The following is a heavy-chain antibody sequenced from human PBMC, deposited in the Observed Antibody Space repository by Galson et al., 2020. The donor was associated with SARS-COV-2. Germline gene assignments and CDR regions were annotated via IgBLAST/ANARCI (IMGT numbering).Heavy chain of an antibody. CDR1: GFTFKSHG. CDR3: ARDLSGGWASDY. Sequence: GGSLRLSCAASGFTFKSHGFHWVRQAPGKGLEGVSFISDNGRRKYYAASVKGRFTISRDDSKNTIYLQMSSLRLEDTALYYCARDLSGGWASDYWGQGTLVAVSS. CDR2: ISDNGRRK. V-gene: IGHV3-30*04. J-gene: IGHJ4*02. D-gene: IGHD3-16*01.